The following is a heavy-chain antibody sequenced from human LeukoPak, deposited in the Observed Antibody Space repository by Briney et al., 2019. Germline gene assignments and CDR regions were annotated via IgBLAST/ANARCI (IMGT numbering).Heavy chain of an antibody. CDR1: GFTFSSYW. CDR3: AREGLGGDAFDI. Sequence: PGGSLRLSCAASGFTFSSYWMHWVRQAPGKGLVRVSRINSDGSSTSYADSVKGRFTISRDNAKNTLYLQMNSLRDEDTAVYYCAREGLGGDAFDIWGQGTMVTVSS. J-gene: IGHJ3*02. D-gene: IGHD3/OR15-3a*01. CDR2: INSDGSST. V-gene: IGHV3-74*01.